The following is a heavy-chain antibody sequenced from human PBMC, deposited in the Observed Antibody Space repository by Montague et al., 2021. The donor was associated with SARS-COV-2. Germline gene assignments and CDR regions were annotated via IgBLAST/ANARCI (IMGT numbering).Heavy chain of an antibody. J-gene: IGHJ3*02. D-gene: IGHD3-22*01. CDR2: ISHSGST. Sequence: SETLSLTCAVYGGSFSGYYWSWIRQPPGKGLEWIGEISHSGSTYYNPSLKSRITISVDTSKNQFSLKLSSVTAADTAVYYCARFPTSYYYDSKAAPATPDAFDIWGQGTMVTVSS. CDR3: ARFPTSYYYDSKAAPATPDAFDI. V-gene: IGHV4-34*01. CDR1: GGSFSGYY.